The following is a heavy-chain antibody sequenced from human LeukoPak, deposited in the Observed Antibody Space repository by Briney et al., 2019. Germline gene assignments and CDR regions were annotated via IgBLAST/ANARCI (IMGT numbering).Heavy chain of an antibody. Sequence: GSLRLSCTASGFTFGDYAMSWVRQASGKGLEWVGFIRSKAYGGTTEYAASVKGRFTISRDDSKSIAYLQMNSLKTEDTAVYYCTRDRIASSIFGVVISPPDYWGQGTLVTVSS. D-gene: IGHD3-3*01. J-gene: IGHJ4*02. CDR3: TRDRIASSIFGVVISPPDY. V-gene: IGHV3-49*04. CDR2: IRSKAYGGTT. CDR1: GFTFGDYA.